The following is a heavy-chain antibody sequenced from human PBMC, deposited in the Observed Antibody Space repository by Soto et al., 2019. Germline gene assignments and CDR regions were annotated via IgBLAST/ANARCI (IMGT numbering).Heavy chain of an antibody. Sequence: HLEESGPGLVKTSETLSLTCRISGGSVSDYDWHWIRQSPGKGLEWIGYLSSSGATSYSPPLNSRVTISLDSSKKQLSLKMTSVTAADAAMYYCASNIWNDDAYRDGTLNIWGQGTQVTVSS. CDR2: LSSSGAT. D-gene: IGHD1-1*01. V-gene: IGHV4-4*08. CDR1: GGSVSDYD. CDR3: ASNIWNDDAYRDGTLNI. J-gene: IGHJ3*02.